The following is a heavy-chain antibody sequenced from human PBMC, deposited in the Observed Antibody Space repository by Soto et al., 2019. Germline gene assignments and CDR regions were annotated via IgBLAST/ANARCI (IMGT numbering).Heavy chain of an antibody. CDR1: GFTFSSYG. Sequence: QVLLVESGGGVVQPGGSLRLSCAASGFTFSSYGMHWVRQAPGKGLEWVTIISYDGSNKYYADSAKGRFTISRDNSKNTLYLRMNNLRAEDTAIYFCAKGAIQPWLLDYWGQGTLVTVSS. D-gene: IGHD5-18*01. J-gene: IGHJ4*02. V-gene: IGHV3-30*18. CDR3: AKGAIQPWLLDY. CDR2: ISYDGSNK.